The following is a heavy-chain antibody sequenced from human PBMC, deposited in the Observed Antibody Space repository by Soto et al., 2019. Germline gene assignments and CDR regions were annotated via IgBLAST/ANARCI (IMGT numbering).Heavy chain of an antibody. CDR1: GFTFSSYN. Sequence: PGGSLRLSCAASGFTFSSYNMNWVRQAPGKXLEWVSSIRSSNYIYYADSVKGRFTISRDNAKNSLYLQMNSLRAEDTAVYYCAREGGYCSSTTCYVYTFDYWGRGTLVTVSS. V-gene: IGHV3-21*01. CDR3: AREGGYCSSTTCYVYTFDY. J-gene: IGHJ4*02. CDR2: IRSSNYI. D-gene: IGHD2-2*01.